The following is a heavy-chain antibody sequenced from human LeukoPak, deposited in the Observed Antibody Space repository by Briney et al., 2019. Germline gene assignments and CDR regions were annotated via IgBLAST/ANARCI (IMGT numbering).Heavy chain of an antibody. CDR3: GKEVVRGVRSNWFDP. J-gene: IGHJ5*02. CDR1: GFTFSSYA. Sequence: GGSLRLSCAASGFTFSSYAMSWVRQAPGKGLEWVSAISGSGGSTYYADSVKGRFTISRDNSKNTLYLQMNSLRAEDTAVYYCGKEVVRGVRSNWFDPWGQGNLVTVSS. V-gene: IGHV3-23*01. D-gene: IGHD3-10*01. CDR2: ISGSGGST.